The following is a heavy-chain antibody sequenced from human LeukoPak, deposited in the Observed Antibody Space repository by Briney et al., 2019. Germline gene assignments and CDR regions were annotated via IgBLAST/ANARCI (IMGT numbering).Heavy chain of an antibody. Sequence: GGSLRLSCAASGFTFSDYGIHWVRQAPGKGLEWVAVTSSDGSNKFYADSVKGRFTISRDNSKNMLYLQMSSLRAEDTAVYYCAKGGYNYAPGLDYWGQGTLVTVSS. CDR3: AKGGYNYAPGLDY. CDR1: GFTFSDYG. V-gene: IGHV3-30*18. J-gene: IGHJ4*02. D-gene: IGHD5-18*01. CDR2: TSSDGSNK.